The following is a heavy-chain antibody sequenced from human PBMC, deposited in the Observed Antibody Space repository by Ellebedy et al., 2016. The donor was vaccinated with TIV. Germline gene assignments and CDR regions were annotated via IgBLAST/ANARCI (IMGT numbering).Heavy chain of an antibody. Sequence: GESLKISCAASGFTFSSYAMTWVRQAPGKGLEWVSSLGRTGSDKYYADSVKGRFTISRDNSKNALYLQMFSLGVEDTAVYFCAKGGIGETGALDYWGQGTLVTVSS. CDR3: AKGGIGETGALDY. J-gene: IGHJ4*02. V-gene: IGHV3-23*01. D-gene: IGHD6-13*01. CDR2: LGRTGSDK. CDR1: GFTFSSYA.